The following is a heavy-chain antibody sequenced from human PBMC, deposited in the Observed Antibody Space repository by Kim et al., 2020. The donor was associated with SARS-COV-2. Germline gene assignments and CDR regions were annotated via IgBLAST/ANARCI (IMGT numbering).Heavy chain of an antibody. CDR2: IYSGGVT. J-gene: IGHJ3*02. Sequence: GGSLRLSCVVSGFTVSPNFMNWVRQAPGKGLEWVAVIYSGGVTYYADFVRGRFTISRDNSKNTLYLQMNSLRTEDTAQYYCTRDIRPPLSGAFDIWGQGT. D-gene: IGHD3-3*01. CDR1: GFTVSPNF. CDR3: TRDIRPPLSGAFDI. V-gene: IGHV3-53*01.